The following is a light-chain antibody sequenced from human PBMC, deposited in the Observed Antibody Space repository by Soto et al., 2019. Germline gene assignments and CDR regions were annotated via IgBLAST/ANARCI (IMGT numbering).Light chain of an antibody. CDR1: QSISSW. V-gene: IGKV1-5*01. CDR2: DAS. CDR3: QQYNNYPLT. J-gene: IGKJ4*01. Sequence: DIQMTQSPSTLSASVGDRVTITCRASQSISSWLAWYQQKPGKAPKLLIYDASSLESGVTSRFSGSGSGTEFTLTISSPQPDDFATYYCQQYNNYPLTFGGGTKVDIK.